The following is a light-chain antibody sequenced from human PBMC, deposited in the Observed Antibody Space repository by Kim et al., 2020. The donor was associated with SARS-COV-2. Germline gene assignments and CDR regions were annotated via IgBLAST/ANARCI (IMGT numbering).Light chain of an antibody. CDR3: QQYDSCHSIT. V-gene: IGKV3D-15*01. J-gene: IGKJ3*01. Sequence: EIVMTQSPATLSLSPGERATLSCRASQSVSSNLAWCQQKPGQDPRLLIYGAAIRATCIPARFSGSGSGTEFTLTISSLQSEDFVGYYCQQYDSCHSITFGRGTPVDIK. CDR2: GAA. CDR1: QSVSSN.